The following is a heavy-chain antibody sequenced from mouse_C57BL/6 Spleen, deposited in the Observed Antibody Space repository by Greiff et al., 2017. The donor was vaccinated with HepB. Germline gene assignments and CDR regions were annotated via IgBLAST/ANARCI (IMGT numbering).Heavy chain of an antibody. CDR1: GYAFSSSW. CDR2: IYPGDGDT. V-gene: IGHV1-82*01. J-gene: IGHJ4*01. D-gene: IGHD1-3*01. CDR3: ARNNRYAMDY. Sequence: QVQLKQSGPELVKPGASVKISCKASGYAFSSSWMNWVKQRPGKGLEWIGRIYPGDGDTNYNGKFKGKATLTADKSSSTAYMQLSSLTSEDSAVYFCARNNRYAMDYWGQGTSVTVSS.